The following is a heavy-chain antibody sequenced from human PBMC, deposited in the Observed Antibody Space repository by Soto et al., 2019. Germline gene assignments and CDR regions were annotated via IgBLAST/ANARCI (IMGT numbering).Heavy chain of an antibody. CDR1: RNRVPSNSAA. CDR3: ARFHDYTDY. J-gene: IGHJ4*02. Sequence: SQNLSLTCPISRNRVPSNSAAWHWLRQSPSRGLEWLGRTYYRSKWYNDYAVSVKSRITINPDTSKNQFSLQLNSVTPEDTAVYYCARFHDYTDYWGQGTLVTVSS. V-gene: IGHV6-1*01. CDR2: TYYRSKWYN. D-gene: IGHD4-4*01.